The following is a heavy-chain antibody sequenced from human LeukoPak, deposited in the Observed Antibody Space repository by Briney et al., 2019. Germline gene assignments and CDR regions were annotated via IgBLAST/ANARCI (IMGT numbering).Heavy chain of an antibody. D-gene: IGHD2-2*01. V-gene: IGHV1-69*05. Sequence: SVKVSCKXSGGTFSSYAISWVRQAPGQGLERMGGIIPIFGTANYAQKFQGRVTITTDESTSTAYMELSSLRSEDTAVYYCARGGDIVVVPDPGSWYFDYWGQGTLVTVSS. CDR1: GGTFSSYA. CDR2: IIPIFGTA. J-gene: IGHJ4*02. CDR3: ARGGDIVVVPDPGSWYFDY.